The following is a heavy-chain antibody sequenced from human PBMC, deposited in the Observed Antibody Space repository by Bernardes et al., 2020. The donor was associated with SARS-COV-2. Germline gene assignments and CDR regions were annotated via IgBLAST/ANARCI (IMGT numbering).Heavy chain of an antibody. V-gene: IGHV4-4*02. J-gene: IGHJ6*02. D-gene: IGHD3-3*01. CDR2: IYHTANT. CDR3: ARSAYDYYYGMDV. Sequence: EPLSLTCTVSGGSSSSNNCWTWVRQPPGKGLEWIGEIYHTANTNYKPSLQSRVTISVDKSKNQFSLRLSSVTAADTAVYYCARSAYDYYYGMDVWGQGTTVTVSS. CDR1: GGSSSSNNC.